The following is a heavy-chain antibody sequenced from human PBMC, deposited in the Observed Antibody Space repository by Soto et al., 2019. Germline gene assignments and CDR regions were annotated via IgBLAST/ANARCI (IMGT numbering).Heavy chain of an antibody. CDR3: ARKILGSTSRPNYWYFDL. CDR1: GFTFINYA. CDR2: ISGGGDAA. V-gene: IGHV3-23*01. J-gene: IGHJ2*01. D-gene: IGHD2-2*01. Sequence: EVQLLESGGALVQPGGSLRLSCAGSGFTFINYAVNWVRQAPGKGLEWVSSISGGGDAAFFPDSVRGRFTISRDNSKNTVTLRMNSLGVDDTAVYYCARKILGSTSRPNYWYFDLWGLGTLVTVSS.